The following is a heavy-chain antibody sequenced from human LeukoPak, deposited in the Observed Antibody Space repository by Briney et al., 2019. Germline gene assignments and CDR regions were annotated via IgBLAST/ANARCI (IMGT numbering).Heavy chain of an antibody. D-gene: IGHD4-17*01. Sequence: GGSLRLSCAASGFTFSSYWMSWVRQAPGKGLEWVANIKQDGREKYYVDSVKGRFTISRDNAKNSLYLQMNSLRAEDTAVYYCARDRLIDGDYVQYYYYYGMDVWGQGTTVTVSS. CDR3: ARDRLIDGDYVQYYYYYGMDV. CDR1: GFTFSSYW. J-gene: IGHJ6*02. V-gene: IGHV3-7*01. CDR2: IKQDGREK.